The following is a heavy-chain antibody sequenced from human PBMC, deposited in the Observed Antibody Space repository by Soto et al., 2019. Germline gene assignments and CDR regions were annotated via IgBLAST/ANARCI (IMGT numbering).Heavy chain of an antibody. D-gene: IGHD3-10*01. CDR2: ISSSSSTI. CDR3: ASSPPRGALGY. CDR1: GFTFSSYS. V-gene: IGHV3-48*01. Sequence: PGGSLRLSCAASGFTFSSYSMNWVRQAPGKGLEWVSYISSSSSTIYYADSVKGRFTISRDNAKNSLYLQMNSLRAEDTAVYYCASSPPRGALGYWGQGTLVTVSS. J-gene: IGHJ4*02.